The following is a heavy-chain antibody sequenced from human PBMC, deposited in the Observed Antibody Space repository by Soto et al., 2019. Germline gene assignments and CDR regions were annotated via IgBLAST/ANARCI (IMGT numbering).Heavy chain of an antibody. J-gene: IGHJ4*02. CDR3: ARDPGITMVRGQFDY. CDR1: GFTFSSYA. CDR2: ISYDGSNK. D-gene: IGHD3-10*01. V-gene: IGHV3-30-3*01. Sequence: GGSLRLSCAASGFTFSSYAMHWVRQAPGKGLEWVAVISYDGSNKYYADSVKGRFTISRDNSKNTLYLQMNSLRAEDTAVYYCARDPGITMVRGQFDYWGQGT.